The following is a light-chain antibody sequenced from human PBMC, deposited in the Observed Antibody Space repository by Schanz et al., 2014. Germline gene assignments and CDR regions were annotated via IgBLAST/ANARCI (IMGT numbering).Light chain of an antibody. V-gene: IGLV2-14*03. CDR3: GSYSGTTTV. J-gene: IGLJ3*02. Sequence: SALTQPASVSGSPGQSITISCTGTSSDIGAYNYVSWFQHHPGKAPKLIIYDVNKRPSGVSIRFSGSKSGNTASLIISGLQADDEADYYCGSYSGTTTVFGGGTKLTVL. CDR2: DVN. CDR1: SSDIGAYNY.